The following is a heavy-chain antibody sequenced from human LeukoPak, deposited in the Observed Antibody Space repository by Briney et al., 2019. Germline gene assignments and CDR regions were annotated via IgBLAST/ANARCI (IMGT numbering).Heavy chain of an antibody. CDR1: GGSFSGYY. CDR3: ARCPYYYMDV. V-gene: IGHV4-34*01. Sequence: PSETLSLTCAVYGGSFSGYYWSWIRQPPGKGLEWIGEINHSGSTNYNPSLKSRVTISVDTSKNQFSLKLTSVTAADTAVYYCARCPYYYMDVWGKGTTVSVSS. J-gene: IGHJ6*03. CDR2: INHSGST.